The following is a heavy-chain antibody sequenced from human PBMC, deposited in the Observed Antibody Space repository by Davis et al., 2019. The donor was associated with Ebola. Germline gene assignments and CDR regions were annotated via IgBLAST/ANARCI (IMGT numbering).Heavy chain of an antibody. CDR1: GFTFSSYW. CDR3: ARGCIAARPGYYYGMDV. J-gene: IGHJ6*04. D-gene: IGHD6-6*01. V-gene: IGHV3-7*01. Sequence: GESLKISCAASGFTFSSYWMSWVRQAPGKGLEWVANIKEDGSEKHYVDSVKGRFTISRDNAKNSLYVQMNSLRAEDTAVYYCARGCIAARPGYYYGMDVWGKGTTVTVSS. CDR2: IKEDGSEK.